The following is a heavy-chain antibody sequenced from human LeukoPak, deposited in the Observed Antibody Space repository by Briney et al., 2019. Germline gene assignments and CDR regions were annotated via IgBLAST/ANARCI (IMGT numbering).Heavy chain of an antibody. Sequence: PGGSLSLSCAASGFTLSSHSMSWARQAPGKGLAWVSGISGSGSPTSYADPVKGRFTLHTDNSKNTLYLQMNSLRAEDTPVYYCAKKWGGNNPLDNWGQGTLGTVS. CDR3: AKKWGGNNPLDN. V-gene: IGHV3-23*01. D-gene: IGHD3-16*01. CDR2: ISGSGSPT. J-gene: IGHJ4*02. CDR1: GFTLSSHS.